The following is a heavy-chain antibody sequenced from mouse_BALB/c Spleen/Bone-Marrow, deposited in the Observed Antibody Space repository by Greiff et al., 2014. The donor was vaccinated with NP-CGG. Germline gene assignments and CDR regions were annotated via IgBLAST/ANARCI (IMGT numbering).Heavy chain of an antibody. CDR2: FFPGSGST. V-gene: IGHV1-62-2*01. CDR1: GYTFTEYI. Sequence: QVHVKQSGAELVKPGASVKLSCKASGYTFTEYIIHWIKQRSGQGLEWIGWFFPGSGSTKYNEKFKDKATLTADKSSSTVYMELSRLTSGDSAVYFCARHEDLDIRRRLGAMDYWGQGTSVTVSS. D-gene: IGHD2-12*01. J-gene: IGHJ4*01. CDR3: ARHEDLDIRRRLGAMDY.